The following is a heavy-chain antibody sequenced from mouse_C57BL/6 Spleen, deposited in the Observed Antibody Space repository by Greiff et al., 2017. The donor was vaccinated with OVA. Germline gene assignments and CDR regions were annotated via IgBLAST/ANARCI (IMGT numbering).Heavy chain of an antibody. D-gene: IGHD4-1*01. J-gene: IGHJ2*01. CDR2: IDPETGGT. CDR1: RYTFTDYE. V-gene: IGHV1-15*01. CDR3: TRWSNWAFDY. Sequence: QVQLQQSGAELVRPGASVTLSCKASRYTFTDYEMHWVKQTPVHGLEWIGAIDPETGGTAYNQKFKGKAILTADKSSSTAYMELRSLTSEDSAVYYCTRWSNWAFDYWGQGTTLTVSS.